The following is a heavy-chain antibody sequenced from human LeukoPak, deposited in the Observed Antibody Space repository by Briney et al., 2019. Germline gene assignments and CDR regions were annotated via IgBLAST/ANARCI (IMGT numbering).Heavy chain of an antibody. CDR3: ARVSASRLNSYYFDY. Sequence: TSQTLSLTCAVSGGSISSGGYYWSWIRQPPGKGLEWIGYIYYSGSTNYNPSLKSRVTISIDTSKNQFSLKPSSVTAADTAVYYCARVSASRLNSYYFDYWGQGTLVTVSS. V-gene: IGHV4-61*08. D-gene: IGHD4-23*01. CDR2: IYYSGST. J-gene: IGHJ4*02. CDR1: GGSISSGGYY.